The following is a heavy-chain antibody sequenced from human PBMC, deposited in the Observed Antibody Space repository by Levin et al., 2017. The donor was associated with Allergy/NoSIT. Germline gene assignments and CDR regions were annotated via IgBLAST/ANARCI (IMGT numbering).Heavy chain of an antibody. Sequence: GESLKISCAASGFTFTEYGMSWVHQAPGKGLEWVSIISGSRGRTYYADSVKGRFTISGDTSRNTLYLEMNSLRAEDTALYYCARSGGRSTFFGVAVPGYYGLDVWGQGTTVTVSS. CDR2: ISGSRGRT. J-gene: IGHJ6*02. D-gene: IGHD3-3*01. CDR3: ARSGGRSTFFGVAVPGYYGLDV. CDR1: GFTFTEYG. V-gene: IGHV3-23*01.